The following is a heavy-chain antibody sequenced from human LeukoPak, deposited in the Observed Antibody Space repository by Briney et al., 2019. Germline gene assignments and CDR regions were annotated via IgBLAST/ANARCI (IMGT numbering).Heavy chain of an antibody. CDR2: ISYDGSNK. CDR3: ARDRSSNEYYFDY. J-gene: IGHJ4*02. V-gene: IGHV3-30*03. Sequence: GRSLRLSCAASGFTFSSYGMHWVRQAPGKGLEWVAVISYDGSNKYYVDSVKGRFTISRDNSKNTLYLQMNSLRAEDTAVYYCARDRSSNEYYFDYWGQGTLVTVSS. D-gene: IGHD2-2*01. CDR1: GFTFSSYG.